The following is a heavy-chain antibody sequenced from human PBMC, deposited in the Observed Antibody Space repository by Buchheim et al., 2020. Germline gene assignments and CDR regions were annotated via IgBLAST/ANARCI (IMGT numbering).Heavy chain of an antibody. J-gene: IGHJ4*02. V-gene: IGHV3-43*01. CDR1: GFTFADYT. Sequence: EVQLVESGGVVVQPGGSLRLSCAASGFTFADYTMHWVRQAPGKGLEWVSLITWDGGGTYYADSVKGRFTTSRDNSKTSLDLQMNSLRTEDTALYYCAKDGPVSWLGIDYWGQGTL. CDR3: AKDGPVSWLGIDY. CDR2: ITWDGGGT. D-gene: IGHD6-19*01.